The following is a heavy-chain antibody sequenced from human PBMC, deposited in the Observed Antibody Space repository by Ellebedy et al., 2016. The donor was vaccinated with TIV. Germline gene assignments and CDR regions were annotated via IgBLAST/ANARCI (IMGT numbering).Heavy chain of an antibody. D-gene: IGHD4-23*01. Sequence: AASVTVSCKASGYTFTSHPLNWVRQAPGRGLEWMGWINTNTGNTESVPGFTGRFVFSLDTSVRTAYLQISSLQAEDTAIYYCARDRYYGGNYRGIDYWGQGTLVTVSS. J-gene: IGHJ4*02. CDR3: ARDRYYGGNYRGIDY. CDR1: GYTFTSHP. V-gene: IGHV7-4-1*02. CDR2: INTNTGNT.